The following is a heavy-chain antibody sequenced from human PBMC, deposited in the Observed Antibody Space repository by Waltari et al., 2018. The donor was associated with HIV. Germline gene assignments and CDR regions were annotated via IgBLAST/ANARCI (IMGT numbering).Heavy chain of an antibody. V-gene: IGHV2-5*02. Sequence: ITLKESGPTLIYPTGTLTLTCTFSAFSLKTSGDGVAWLRQPPGGALQWLALIYWDDAKRYSPSLNGRVTVAQGTSANELVFTTNNVDPADTATIFCAHRLATANVLFRFHYWGQGISVTVSS. CDR3: AHRLATANVLFRFHY. CDR2: IYWDDAK. CDR1: AFSLKTSGDG. J-gene: IGHJ4*02. D-gene: IGHD2-21*01.